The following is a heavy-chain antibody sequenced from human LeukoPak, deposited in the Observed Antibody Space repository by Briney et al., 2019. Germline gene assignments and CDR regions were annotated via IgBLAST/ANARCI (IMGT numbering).Heavy chain of an antibody. J-gene: IGHJ4*02. CDR2: IIPIFGTA. V-gene: IGHV1-69*06. CDR1: GGTFSSYA. Sequence: GASVKVSCKASGGTFSSYAISWVRQAPGQGLEWMGGIIPIFGTANYAQKFQGRVTITADKSTSTAYMELSSLRSEDTAVYYCARDTRGRGSLNYCGGDCYMFDYWGQGTLVTVSS. D-gene: IGHD2-21*02. CDR3: ARDTRGRGSLNYCGGDCYMFDY.